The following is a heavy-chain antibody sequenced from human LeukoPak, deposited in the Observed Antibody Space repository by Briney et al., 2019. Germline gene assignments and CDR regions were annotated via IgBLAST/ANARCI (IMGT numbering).Heavy chain of an antibody. J-gene: IGHJ4*02. V-gene: IGHV3-48*01. CDR2: SSSSSSTI. CDR3: AKDRVAAGSGSYVDY. Sequence: GGSLRLSCAASGVTFSRYSMNWVRQAPGTGLEWVSYSSSSSSTIYYADSVKGRFTISRDNVKNSLYLHMHSLRAEDTAVYYCAKDRVAAGSGSYVDYWGQGTLVTVSS. D-gene: IGHD3-10*01. CDR1: GVTFSRYS.